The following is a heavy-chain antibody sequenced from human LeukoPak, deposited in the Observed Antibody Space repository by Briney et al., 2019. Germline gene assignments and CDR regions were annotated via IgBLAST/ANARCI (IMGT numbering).Heavy chain of an antibody. V-gene: IGHV4-34*01. Sequence: SETLSLTCAVYGGSFSGYYWSWIRQPPGKGLEWIGEINHSGSTNYNPSLKSRVTISVDTSKNQFSLKLSSVTAADTAVYYCARGYCSSTSCYTFAYWGQGTLVTVSS. CDR1: GGSFSGYY. J-gene: IGHJ4*02. CDR2: INHSGST. CDR3: ARGYCSSTSCYTFAY. D-gene: IGHD2-2*01.